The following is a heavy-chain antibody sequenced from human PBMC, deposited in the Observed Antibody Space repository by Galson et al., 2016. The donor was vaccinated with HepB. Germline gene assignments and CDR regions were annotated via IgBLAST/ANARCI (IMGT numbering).Heavy chain of an antibody. CDR1: GDSVTSGSYY. V-gene: IGHV4-61*01. J-gene: IGHJ2*01. CDR2: IYYTGST. Sequence: SETLSLTCSVSGDSVTSGSYYWSWIRQPPGKGLEWIGYIYYTGSTYYNPSLKSRVTISVDTSKNQFSLDLRSVTAADTAVYYCSRLFEFRGWAPEYRYFDLWGRGTLVTVSS. D-gene: IGHD6-19*01. CDR3: SRLFEFRGWAPEYRYFDL.